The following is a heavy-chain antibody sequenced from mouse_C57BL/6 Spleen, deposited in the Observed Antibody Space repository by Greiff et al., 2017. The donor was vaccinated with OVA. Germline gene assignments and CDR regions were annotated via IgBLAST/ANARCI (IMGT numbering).Heavy chain of an antibody. D-gene: IGHD1-1*01. CDR3: TKSYYGSSYDFDY. CDR2: IDPEDGDT. Sequence: EVQLQQSGAELVRPGASVKLSCTASGFNIKDYYMHWVKQRPEQGLEWIGRIDPEDGDTEYAPKFQGKATMTADTSSNTAYLQLSSLTSEDTAVYYCTKSYYGSSYDFDYWGQGTTLTVSS. J-gene: IGHJ2*01. V-gene: IGHV14-1*01. CDR1: GFNIKDYY.